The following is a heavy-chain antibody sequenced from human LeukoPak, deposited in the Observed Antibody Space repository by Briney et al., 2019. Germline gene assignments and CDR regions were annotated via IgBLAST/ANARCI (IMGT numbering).Heavy chain of an antibody. D-gene: IGHD4-17*01. CDR1: GFTFSSYS. CDR3: ARDHVGEHGDYVVLGHWLHP. V-gene: IGHV3-21*01. Sequence: GGSLRLSCAASGFTFSSYSMNWVRQAPGKGLEWVSSISSSSSYIYYADSVKGRFTIYRDNAKNSLYLQMNSLRAEDTAVYYCARDHVGEHGDYVVLGHWLHPWGQGTLVPVSS. CDR2: ISSSSSYI. J-gene: IGHJ5*02.